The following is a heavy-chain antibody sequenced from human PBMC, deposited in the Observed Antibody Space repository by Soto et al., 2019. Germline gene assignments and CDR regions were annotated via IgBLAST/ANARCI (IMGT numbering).Heavy chain of an antibody. CDR1: GYTFTSYG. CDR2: ISAYNGNT. Sequence: ASVKVSCKASGYTFTSYGISWVRQAPGQGLEWMGWISAYNGNTNYAQKLQGRVTMTTDTSTSTAYMELRSLRSDDTAVYYCARGLRYPYGSGSSGWFDPWGQGTLVTV. CDR3: ARGLRYPYGSGSSGWFDP. D-gene: IGHD3-10*01. V-gene: IGHV1-18*01. J-gene: IGHJ5*02.